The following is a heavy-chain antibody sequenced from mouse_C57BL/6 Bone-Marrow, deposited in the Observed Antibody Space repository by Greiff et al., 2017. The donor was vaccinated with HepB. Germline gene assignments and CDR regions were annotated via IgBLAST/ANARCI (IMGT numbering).Heavy chain of an antibody. CDR1: GYAFSSSW. J-gene: IGHJ2*01. V-gene: IGHV1-82*01. CDR3: ARWYYGSSYVEDYFDY. Sequence: QVQLQQSGPELVKPGASVKISCKASGYAFSSSWMNWVKQRPGKGLEWIGRIYPGDGDTNYNGKFKGKATLTADKSSSTAYMQLSSLTSEDSAVYFCARWYYGSSYVEDYFDYWGQGTTLTVSS. D-gene: IGHD1-1*01. CDR2: IYPGDGDT.